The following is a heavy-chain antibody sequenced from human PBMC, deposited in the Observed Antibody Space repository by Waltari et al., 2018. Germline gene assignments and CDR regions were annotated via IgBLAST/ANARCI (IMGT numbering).Heavy chain of an antibody. CDR1: GGSISSSSYY. Sequence: QLQLQESGPGLVKPSETLSLTCTVSGGSISSSSYYWGWIRQPPGTGLEWIGSIYYSGSTYYNPSLKSRVTISVDTSKNQFSLKLSSVTAADTAVYYCARETLGSGGIPVPTWSWFDPWGQGTLVTVSS. D-gene: IGHD2-15*01. CDR3: ARETLGSGGIPVPTWSWFDP. V-gene: IGHV4-39*07. J-gene: IGHJ5*02. CDR2: IYYSGST.